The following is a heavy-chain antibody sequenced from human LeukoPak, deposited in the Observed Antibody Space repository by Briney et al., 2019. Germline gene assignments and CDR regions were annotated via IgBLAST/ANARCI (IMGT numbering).Heavy chain of an antibody. J-gene: IGHJ4*02. CDR3: ASLTDIEAGAVRY. V-gene: IGHV3-21*01. CDR1: GFTFSSYS. D-gene: IGHD1-26*01. Sequence: GGSLGLSCAASGFTFSSYSMNWVRQAPGKGLEWVSSISRIFTNIYYADSVKGRFTISRDNAKNSLYLQMNSLRAEDTAVYYCASLTDIEAGAVRYWGQGTLVTVSS. CDR2: ISRIFTNI.